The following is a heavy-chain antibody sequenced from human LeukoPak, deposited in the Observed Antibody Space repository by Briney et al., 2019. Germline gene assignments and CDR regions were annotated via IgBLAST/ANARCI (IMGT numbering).Heavy chain of an antibody. V-gene: IGHV3-74*01. CDR2: INTDGRTT. Sequence: GGSLRLSCAASGFTFSSSWMHWVRHAPGKGLVWVSRINTDGRTTTYADSVKGRFTISRDNAKSTVYLQMNSLRPEDTALYYCAKSLGSQDYWGQGTLGTVSS. J-gene: IGHJ4*02. CDR3: AKSLGSQDY. D-gene: IGHD6-19*01. CDR1: GFTFSSSW.